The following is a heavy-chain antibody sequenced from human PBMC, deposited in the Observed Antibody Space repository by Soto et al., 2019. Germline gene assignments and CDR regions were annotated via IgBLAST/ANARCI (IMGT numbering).Heavy chain of an antibody. CDR3: ARGADPTYFDN. Sequence: QVQLVQSGAEVKKPGASVKVSCKASGYTFTNYGVSWVRQAPGQGLEWMGWINTYSGNTNYEEKFQGRVTVTTDTPTTTAYMELRSLRSDDTAVYYCARGADPTYFDNWGQGTLVTVSS. D-gene: IGHD6-25*01. CDR2: INTYSGNT. V-gene: IGHV1-18*01. CDR1: GYTFTNYG. J-gene: IGHJ4*02.